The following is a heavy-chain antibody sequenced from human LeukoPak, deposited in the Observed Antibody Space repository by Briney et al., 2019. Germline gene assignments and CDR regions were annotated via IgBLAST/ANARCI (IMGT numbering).Heavy chain of an antibody. CDR3: AREDSSGWFSAY. V-gene: IGHV3-33*01. CDR1: GFPFSGHG. Sequence: GGSLRLSCAASGFPFSGHGMHWIRQAPGKRLEWVAVIWHDGVKQLYADSVKGRFSISRDDSTSTLYLQMNSRRAEDTAVYYCAREDSSGWFSAYWGQGTLVTVSS. D-gene: IGHD6-19*01. CDR2: IWHDGVKQ. J-gene: IGHJ4*02.